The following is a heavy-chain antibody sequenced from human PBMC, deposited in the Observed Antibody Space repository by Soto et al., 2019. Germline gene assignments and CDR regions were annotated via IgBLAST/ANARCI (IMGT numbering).Heavy chain of an antibody. V-gene: IGHV3-23*01. CDR2: LDGAGGST. CDR3: AAPRDEYGAGVSWFTYGMDI. D-gene: IGHD3-10*01. CDR1: GFTFSDFA. J-gene: IGHJ6*02. Sequence: GSLRLSCLASGFTFSDFAMTWVRHVPGRGLGWVASLDGAGGSTYYAESVRGRFSISRDNSQNTLFLQMKRLTADDTAIYYCAAPRDEYGAGVSWFTYGMDIWGQETTVTVSS.